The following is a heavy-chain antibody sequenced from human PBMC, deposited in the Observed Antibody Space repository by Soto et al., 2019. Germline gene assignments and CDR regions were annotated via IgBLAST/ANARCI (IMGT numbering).Heavy chain of an antibody. CDR3: ARAELIVAGQAFDS. CDR2: VNPSDGRA. CDR1: GYRLSNYY. Sequence: QVELVQSGAAVKKPGASVKMYCKSSGYRLSNYYMHWVRQAPGQGLEWMGIVNPSDGRANYARKFQGRVTIIWDTSTTTLYMEVNSLRSDNTAIYYCARAELIVAGQAFDSWGQGTLVTVSS. J-gene: IGHJ4*02. D-gene: IGHD5-12*01. V-gene: IGHV1-46*01.